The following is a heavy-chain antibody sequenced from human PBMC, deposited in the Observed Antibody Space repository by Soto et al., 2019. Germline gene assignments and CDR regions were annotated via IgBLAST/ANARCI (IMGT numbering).Heavy chain of an antibody. CDR3: ARDRASDSGGNVFDY. J-gene: IGHJ4*02. D-gene: IGHD4-17*01. CDR1: GCTIVGYV. CDR2: IRSSGSTM. Sequence: GPLIVRWAAAGCTIVGYVVSWVRQAPRKGLEWISYIRSSGSTMYYADSVKGRFTISRDNAKNSLYLQMNSLRAEDTAVYYCARDRASDSGGNVFDYWGQGTLVTVSS. V-gene: IGHV3-48*03.